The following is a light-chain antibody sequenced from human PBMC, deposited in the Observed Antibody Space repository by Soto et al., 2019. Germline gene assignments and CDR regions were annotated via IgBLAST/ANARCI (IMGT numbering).Light chain of an antibody. CDR2: AAS. V-gene: IGKV1-5*01. CDR1: QRISTW. CDR3: QQYNSYPWT. Sequence: DLQLTQSPSTLSASVGDRVIITCRTSQRISTWLAWYQQKPGKAPQPLIYAASTLESGVPSRFSGSGSGTEFTLTISGLQPDDFATYYCQQYNSYPWTFGQGSTVEIK. J-gene: IGKJ1*01.